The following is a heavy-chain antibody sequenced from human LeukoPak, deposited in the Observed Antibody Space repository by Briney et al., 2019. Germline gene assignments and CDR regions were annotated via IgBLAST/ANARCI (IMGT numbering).Heavy chain of an antibody. CDR1: GFTFSNAW. CDR2: IHWNGGST. Sequence: GGSLRLSCAASGFTFSNAWMSWARQAPGKGLEWVSGIHWNGGSTGYADSVKGRFTISRDNAKNSLYLQMNSLRAEDTALYYCARPRNPYGSGSYHSDFDSWGQGTLVTVSS. J-gene: IGHJ4*02. D-gene: IGHD3-10*01. CDR3: ARPRNPYGSGSYHSDFDS. V-gene: IGHV3-20*04.